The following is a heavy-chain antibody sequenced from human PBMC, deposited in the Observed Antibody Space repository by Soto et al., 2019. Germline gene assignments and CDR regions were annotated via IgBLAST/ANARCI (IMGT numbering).Heavy chain of an antibody. CDR3: MRSYGDSYYFYYGMDV. Sequence: EVQLVQSGAEVKKSGESLKISCEGSGFIFSRYKIGWVRQMPGKGLEWMGIINPGNSDTTYSPSFQGQVTISADNSIDTDYLQWRSLRASDTAMYYCMRSYGDSYYFYYGMDVWGQGTTVTVSS. CDR2: INPGNSDT. CDR1: GFIFSRYK. D-gene: IGHD2-21*02. J-gene: IGHJ6*02. V-gene: IGHV5-51*01.